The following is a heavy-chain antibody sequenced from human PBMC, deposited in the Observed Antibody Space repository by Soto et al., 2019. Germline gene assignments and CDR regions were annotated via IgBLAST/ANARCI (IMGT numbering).Heavy chain of an antibody. D-gene: IGHD5-12*01. J-gene: IGHJ4*02. Sequence: EVQLVESGGGLVKPGGSLRLSCAASGFTFSSYSMNWVRQAPGKGLEWVSSISSSSSYIYYADSVKGRFTISSDNAKNSLYLQMNSLRAEDTAVYYCARDVLDIVATDPLGYWGQGTLVTVSS. CDR3: ARDVLDIVATDPLGY. V-gene: IGHV3-21*01. CDR2: ISSSSSYI. CDR1: GFTFSSYS.